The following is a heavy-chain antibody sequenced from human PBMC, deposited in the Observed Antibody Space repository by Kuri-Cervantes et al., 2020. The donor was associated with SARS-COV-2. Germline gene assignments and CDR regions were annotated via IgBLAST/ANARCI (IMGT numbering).Heavy chain of an antibody. D-gene: IGHD4-17*01. J-gene: IGHJ6*02. CDR3: ARLSTVTDNYGIDV. V-gene: IGHV4-34*01. CDR2: INHSGST. Sequence: GSLRLSCAVYGGSFSGYYWSWIRQPPGKGLEWIGEINHSGSTNYNPSLKSRVTISVDTSKNQFSLKLSSVTAADTAVYYCARLSTVTDNYGIDVWGQGTTVTVSS. CDR1: GGSFSGYY.